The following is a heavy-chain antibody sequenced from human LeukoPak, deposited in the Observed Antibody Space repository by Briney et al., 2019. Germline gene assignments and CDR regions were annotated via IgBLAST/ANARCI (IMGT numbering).Heavy chain of an antibody. D-gene: IGHD5-18*01. V-gene: IGHV4-59*12. CDR1: GGSISSYY. CDR2: IYYSGST. CDR3: ARGKGYSYGGRPDY. J-gene: IGHJ4*02. Sequence: SETLSLTCTVSGGSISSYYWSWIRQPPGKGLEWIGYIYYSGSTNYNPSLKSRVTISVDTSKNQFSLKLSSVTAADTAVYYCARGKGYSYGGRPDYWGQGTLVTVSS.